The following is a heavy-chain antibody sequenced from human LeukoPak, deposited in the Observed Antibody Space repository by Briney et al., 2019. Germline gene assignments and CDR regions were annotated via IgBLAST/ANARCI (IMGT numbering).Heavy chain of an antibody. J-gene: IGHJ4*02. CDR2: INAGNGNT. CDR1: GYTFTNYA. D-gene: IGHD3-22*01. Sequence: ASVKVSCKASGYTFTNYAMHWVRQAPGQRLEWMGWINAGNGNTKYSQKFQGRVTITRDTSASTAYMELSSLRSEDTAVYYCARDPEPYDSSGYYWDTIFDYWGQGTLVTVSS. V-gene: IGHV1-3*01. CDR3: ARDPEPYDSSGYYWDTIFDY.